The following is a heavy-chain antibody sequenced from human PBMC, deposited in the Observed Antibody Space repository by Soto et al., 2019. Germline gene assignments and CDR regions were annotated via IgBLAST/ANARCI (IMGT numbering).Heavy chain of an antibody. D-gene: IGHD2-2*01. CDR2: INPDGTSS. Sequence: GGSLRLSCAASGLTLSNYWMHWVRQAPGKGLVWVSRINPDGTSSNSADSVRGRFTISRDNAKNTVYLEMNSLRDEDTAVYYCAHSTTLNWFDLWGQGTLVTVSS. J-gene: IGHJ5*02. V-gene: IGHV3-74*01. CDR3: AHSTTLNWFDL. CDR1: GLTLSNYW.